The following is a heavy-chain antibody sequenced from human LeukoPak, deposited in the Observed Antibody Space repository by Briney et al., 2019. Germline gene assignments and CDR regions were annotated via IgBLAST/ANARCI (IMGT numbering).Heavy chain of an antibody. CDR1: GYTFTGYY. D-gene: IGHD1-1*01. CDR2: INPNSGGT. J-gene: IGHJ4*02. Sequence: ASVKVSCKASGYTFTGYYMHWVRQVPGQGLEWMGWINPNSGGTNYAQKFQGRVTMTRDTSISTAYMELSRLRSDDTAVYYCARVGATGTTSPFDYWGQGTLVTVSS. CDR3: ARVGATGTTSPFDY. V-gene: IGHV1-2*02.